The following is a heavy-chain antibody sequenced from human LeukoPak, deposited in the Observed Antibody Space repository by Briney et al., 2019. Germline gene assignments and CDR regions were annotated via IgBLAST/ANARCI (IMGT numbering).Heavy chain of an antibody. CDR1: GFTFSSYS. CDR2: SSSSSSTI. V-gene: IGHV3-48*01. D-gene: IGHD5/OR15-5a*01. CDR3: ARDARTQTGSTAYDY. J-gene: IGHJ4*02. Sequence: GGSLRLSCAASGFTFSSYSMNWVRQARGKGLEWVSYSSSSSSTIYYADSVKGRFTISRDNAKNSLYLQMNSLRAEDTAVYYCARDARTQTGSTAYDYWGQGTLVTVSS.